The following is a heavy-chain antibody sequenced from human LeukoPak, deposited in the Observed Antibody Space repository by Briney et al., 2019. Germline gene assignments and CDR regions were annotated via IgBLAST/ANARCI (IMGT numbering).Heavy chain of an antibody. V-gene: IGHV1-46*01. CDR3: ARGRHYYDSSDYYYEGDAFDI. Sequence: ASVKVSCKASGYTFTGYYMHWVRQAPGQGLECMGIINPSGTSTSYAQKFQGRVTMTRDMSTSTVYMELSSLRSEDTAVYYCARGRHYYDSSDYYYEGDAFDIWGQGTMVTVSS. J-gene: IGHJ3*02. CDR1: GYTFTGYY. CDR2: INPSGTST. D-gene: IGHD3-22*01.